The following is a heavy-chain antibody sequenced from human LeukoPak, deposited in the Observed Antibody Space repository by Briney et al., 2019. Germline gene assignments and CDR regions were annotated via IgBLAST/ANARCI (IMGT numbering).Heavy chain of an antibody. CDR3: ARVPQKYYYGSGPNTRQYYFDY. Sequence: GGALRLSCAASGFTFSSYSMEWVRQAPGKGLEWVSSISSSSSYIYYADAVKGRFTISTDTATNSLYLQINSLRAEDTAVYYCARVPQKYYYGSGPNTRQYYFDYWGQGALVTVSS. CDR1: GFTFSSYS. D-gene: IGHD3-10*01. J-gene: IGHJ4*02. CDR2: ISSSSSYI. V-gene: IGHV3-21*01.